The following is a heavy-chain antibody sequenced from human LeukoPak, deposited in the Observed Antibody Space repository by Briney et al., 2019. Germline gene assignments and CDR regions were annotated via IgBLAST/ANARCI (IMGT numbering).Heavy chain of an antibody. D-gene: IGHD3-10*01. Sequence: GRSLRLSCAASGFTVSSNYMSWVRQAPGRGLEWVSVIYSVGCTYYADSVKGRFTISRDNSKNTLYLQMNSLRAEDTAVYYCARHYGSGSYYGYWGQGTPVTVSS. J-gene: IGHJ4*02. V-gene: IGHV3-53*01. CDR3: ARHYGSGSYYGY. CDR1: GFTVSSNY. CDR2: IYSVGCT.